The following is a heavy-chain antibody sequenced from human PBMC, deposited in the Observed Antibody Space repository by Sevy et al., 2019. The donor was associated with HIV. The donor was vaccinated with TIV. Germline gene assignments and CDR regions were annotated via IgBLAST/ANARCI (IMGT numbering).Heavy chain of an antibody. CDR3: VKEGGGEGGDH. CDR2: IQYDGSNK. V-gene: IGHV3-30*02. D-gene: IGHD2-21*01. CDR1: GFSFSSYG. Sequence: GGSLRLSCAASGFSFSSYGMHWVRQAPGKGLEWMSYIQYDGSNKDYADSVKGRFTISRDNSKNTLYLKMNSLGVEDTVVFYCVKEGGGEGGDHWGQGTLVTVSS. J-gene: IGHJ4*02.